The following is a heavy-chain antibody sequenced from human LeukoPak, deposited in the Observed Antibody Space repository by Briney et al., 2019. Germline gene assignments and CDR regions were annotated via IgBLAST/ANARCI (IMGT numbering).Heavy chain of an antibody. D-gene: IGHD3-3*01. CDR3: AREPQTTTIFGGNWFDP. Sequence: PSETLSLTCTVSGGSISSGSYYWSWIRQPAGKGLEWIGRIYTSGSTNYNPSLKSRVTISVDTSKNQFSLKLSSVTAADTAVYYCAREPQTTTIFGGNWFDPWGQGIQVTVSS. V-gene: IGHV4-61*02. CDR2: IYTSGST. CDR1: GGSISSGSYY. J-gene: IGHJ5*02.